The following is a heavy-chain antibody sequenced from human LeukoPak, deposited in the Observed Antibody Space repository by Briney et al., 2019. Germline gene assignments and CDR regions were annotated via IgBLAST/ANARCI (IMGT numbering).Heavy chain of an antibody. CDR1: GFTFSSYE. D-gene: IGHD5-24*01. CDR3: ARELGRWLQFDY. V-gene: IGHV3-48*03. J-gene: IGHJ4*02. CDR2: LINSGSTI. Sequence: GGPLRHSCAASGFTFSSYEMIWVRPPPGKRLMCVSYLINSGSTIYYAASVKGRFTISRDNAKNSLYLQMNSLRAEDTAVYYCARELGRWLQFDYWGQGTLVTVYS.